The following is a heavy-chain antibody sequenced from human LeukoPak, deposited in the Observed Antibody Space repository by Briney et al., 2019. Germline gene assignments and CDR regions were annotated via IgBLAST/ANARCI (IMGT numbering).Heavy chain of an antibody. J-gene: IGHJ4*02. D-gene: IGHD3-3*01. CDR3: ARGRITIFGVVIIAGDFDY. CDR2: MNPNSCNT. CDR1: GYTFTSYD. V-gene: IGHV1-8*03. Sequence: ASVKVSCKASGYTFTSYDINWVRQATGQGLEWMGWMNPNSCNTGYAQRFQGRVTITRNTSISTAYMELSSLRSEDTAVYYCARGRITIFGVVIIAGDFDYWGQGTLVTVSS.